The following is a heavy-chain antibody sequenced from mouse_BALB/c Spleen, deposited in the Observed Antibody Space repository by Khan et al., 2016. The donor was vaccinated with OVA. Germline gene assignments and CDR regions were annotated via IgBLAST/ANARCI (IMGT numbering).Heavy chain of an antibody. J-gene: IGHJ3*01. CDR2: INPSNGGT. V-gene: IGHV1S81*02. Sequence: VQLQQSGAELVKPGASVRLSCKASGYTFTSYYLYWVKQRPGQGLEWIGDINPSNGGTNLNENFKTKATLTVDKSSSTAYMQLSSLTSEDSAVYYCTTSVYGAFDYWGQGTLVTVSA. CDR3: TTSVYGAFDY. D-gene: IGHD1-1*02. CDR1: GYTFTSYY.